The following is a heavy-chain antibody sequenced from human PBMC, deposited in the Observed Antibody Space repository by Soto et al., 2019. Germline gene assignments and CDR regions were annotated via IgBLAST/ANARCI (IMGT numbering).Heavy chain of an antibody. CDR3: ARPRYDSGGTPFDC. CDR1: GFTISSYW. Sequence: EVQLVESGGGLVQPGGSLRLSCAASGFTISSYWMHWVRQAPGKGLVWVSRINGDGSSITYADSVKGRFIISRDNAKNTLHLQMNSLRVDDTSVYYCARPRYDSGGTPFDCCGQGTLVTVSS. V-gene: IGHV3-74*01. J-gene: IGHJ4*02. CDR2: INGDGSSI. D-gene: IGHD3-22*01.